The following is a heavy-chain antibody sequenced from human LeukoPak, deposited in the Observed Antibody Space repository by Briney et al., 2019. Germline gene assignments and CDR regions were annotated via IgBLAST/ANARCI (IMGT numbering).Heavy chain of an antibody. Sequence: SETLSLTWTVSGYSISSGYYWGWIRQRPGKGLEWIGSIYHSGSTYYNPSLKSRVTISVYTSKNQFSLKLSSVTAADTAVYYCARDLLYCSGGSCQDAFDIWGQGTMVTVSS. CDR2: IYHSGST. CDR1: GYSISSGYY. CDR3: ARDLLYCSGGSCQDAFDI. D-gene: IGHD2-15*01. J-gene: IGHJ3*02. V-gene: IGHV4-38-2*02.